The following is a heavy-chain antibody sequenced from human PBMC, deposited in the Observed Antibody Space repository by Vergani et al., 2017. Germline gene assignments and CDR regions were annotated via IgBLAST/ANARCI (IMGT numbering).Heavy chain of an antibody. V-gene: IGHV3-33*01. J-gene: IGHJ2*01. CDR2: IWEDGSNK. D-gene: IGHD4-17*01. CDR3: AIDFGDGDMVCWYFDL. CDR1: GFTFSNYG. Sequence: QVQLVESGGGVVQPGRSLRLSCAASGFTFSNYGMHWVRQAPGKGLEWVAVIWEDGSNKSYADSVKGRFTISRDNSKNTLYLQMNSLRAEDTAVYYCAIDFGDGDMVCWYFDLWGRGTLVTVSS.